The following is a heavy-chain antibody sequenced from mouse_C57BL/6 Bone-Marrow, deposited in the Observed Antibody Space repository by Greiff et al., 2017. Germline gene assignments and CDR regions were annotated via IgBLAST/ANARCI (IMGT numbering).Heavy chain of an antibody. CDR1: GFTFTDYY. D-gene: IGHD3-3*01. CDR3: ARTGTGYYAMDY. J-gene: IGHJ4*01. CDR2: IRNKANGYTT. Sequence: EVKLVESGGGLVQPGGSLSLSCAASGFTFTDYYMSWVRQPPGKALEWLGFIRNKANGYTTEYSASVKGRFTISRDNSQSILYLQMNALRAEDSATYYCARTGTGYYAMDYWGQGTSVTVSS. V-gene: IGHV7-3*01.